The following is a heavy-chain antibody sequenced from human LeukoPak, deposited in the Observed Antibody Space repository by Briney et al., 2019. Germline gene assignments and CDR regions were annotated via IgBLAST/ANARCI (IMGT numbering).Heavy chain of an antibody. Sequence: PSQTLSLTCTVSGGSISSGGYYWSWIRQHPGKGLEWIGYIYYSGSTYYNPSLKSRVTISVDTSKNQFSLKLSSVTAADTAVYYCARVASRGYYQHIDYWGQGTLVTVSS. CDR2: IYYSGST. D-gene: IGHD3-22*01. J-gene: IGHJ4*02. CDR3: ARVASRGYYQHIDY. CDR1: GGSISSGGYY. V-gene: IGHV4-31*03.